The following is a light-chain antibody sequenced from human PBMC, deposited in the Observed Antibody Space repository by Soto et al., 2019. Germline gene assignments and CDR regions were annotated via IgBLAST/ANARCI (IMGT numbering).Light chain of an antibody. CDR2: DAS. Sequence: DIVLTQSTVTLSLSPGQRGTRSCRSIQSISSSFLAWYQQKPGQAPMLLIYDASHRAAGIPARFSGSGFGTDFTLTISSLEPEDAAVYYCQQRSNWPPITFGQGTRLE. CDR3: QQRSNWPPIT. V-gene: IGKV3D-20*02. J-gene: IGKJ5*01. CDR1: QSISSSF.